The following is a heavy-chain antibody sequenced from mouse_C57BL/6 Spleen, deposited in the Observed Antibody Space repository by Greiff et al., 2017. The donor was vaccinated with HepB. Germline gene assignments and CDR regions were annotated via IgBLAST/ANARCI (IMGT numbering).Heavy chain of an antibody. CDR2: IRNKANNHAT. J-gene: IGHJ4*01. Sequence: EVQGVESGGGLVQPGGSMKLSCAASGFTFSDAWMDWVRQSPEKGLEWVAEIRNKANNHATYYAESVKGRFTISRDDSKSSVYLQMNSLRAEDTGIYYCTRRVGYAMDYWGQGTSVTVSS. CDR1: GFTFSDAW. D-gene: IGHD1-1*02. V-gene: IGHV6-6*01. CDR3: TRRVGYAMDY.